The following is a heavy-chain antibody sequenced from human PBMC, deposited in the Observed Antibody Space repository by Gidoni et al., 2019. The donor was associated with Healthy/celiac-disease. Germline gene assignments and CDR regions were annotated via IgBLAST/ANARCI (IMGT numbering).Heavy chain of an antibody. V-gene: IGHV3-48*03. Sequence: EVQLVESGGGLVQPGGSLRLSCAASGFTFSSYEMNWVRQAQGKGLEWVSYISSSGSTIYYADSVKGRFTISRDNAKNSLYLQMNSLRAEDTAVYYCARMKVGATLDYWGQGTLVTVSS. CDR3: ARMKVGATLDY. J-gene: IGHJ4*02. CDR1: GFTFSSYE. D-gene: IGHD1-26*01. CDR2: ISSSGSTI.